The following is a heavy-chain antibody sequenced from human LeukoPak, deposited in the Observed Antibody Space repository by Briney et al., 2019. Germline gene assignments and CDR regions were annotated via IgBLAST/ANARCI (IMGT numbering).Heavy chain of an antibody. V-gene: IGHV3-23*01. J-gene: IGHJ4*02. CDR3: AKDYPGFGYGDYCDY. CDR2: ISGSGGST. Sequence: GGSLRLSCAASGFTFSSYEMNWVRQAPGKGLEWVSTISGSGGSTHYADSVKGRFTISRDNSKNTLYLQMNSLRAEDTAVYYCAKDYPGFGYGDYCDYWGQGTLVTVSS. D-gene: IGHD4-17*01. CDR1: GFTFSSYE.